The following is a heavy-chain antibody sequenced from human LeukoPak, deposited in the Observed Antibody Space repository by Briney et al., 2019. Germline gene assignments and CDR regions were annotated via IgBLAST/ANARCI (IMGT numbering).Heavy chain of an antibody. V-gene: IGHV3-7*01. Sequence: GGSLRLSCAASGFTFSNYWMTWVRQAPGKGLGWVANINQDGSEKYYMDSVKGRFTISRDNAKNSLYLQMNSLRAEDTAVYYCARDSPERGYSYGPLDNYFDYWGQGTLVTVSS. D-gene: IGHD5-18*01. CDR2: INQDGSEK. CDR1: GFTFSNYW. J-gene: IGHJ4*02. CDR3: ARDSPERGYSYGPLDNYFDY.